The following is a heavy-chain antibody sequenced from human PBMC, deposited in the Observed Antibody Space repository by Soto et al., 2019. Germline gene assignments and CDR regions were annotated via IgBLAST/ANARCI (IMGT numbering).Heavy chain of an antibody. J-gene: IGHJ4*02. Sequence: ASVKVSCKPSGYTFNTYYLHWVRQAPGQALEWMGVIHPSGGGTTYAQKFLGRVTVTRDTSTSTVFMELSSLRSDDTAVYYCARGGHIAVVTASFDYWGQGTLVTSP. D-gene: IGHD2-21*02. CDR3: ARGGHIAVVTASFDY. CDR1: GYTFNTYY. CDR2: IHPSGGGT. V-gene: IGHV1-46*02.